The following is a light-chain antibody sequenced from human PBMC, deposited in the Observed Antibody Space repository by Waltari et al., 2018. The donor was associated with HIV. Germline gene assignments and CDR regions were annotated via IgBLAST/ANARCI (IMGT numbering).Light chain of an antibody. J-gene: IGLJ1*01. Sequence: QSVLTQPPSVSGAPGQRVTISCTGSSSNIGAGYDVHWYQQLPGTAPKLLIYGNPNRPSGVPDRFSGSKSGTSASLAITGLLVEDEAYYYCQSYDSSLSGYVFGTGTKVTVL. CDR2: GNP. CDR1: SSNIGAGYD. V-gene: IGLV1-40*01. CDR3: QSYDSSLSGYV.